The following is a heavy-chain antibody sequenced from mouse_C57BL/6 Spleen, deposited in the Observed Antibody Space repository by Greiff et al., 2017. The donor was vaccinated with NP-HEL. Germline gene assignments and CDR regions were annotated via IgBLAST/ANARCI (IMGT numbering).Heavy chain of an antibody. CDR2: ISSGGSTI. V-gene: IGHV5-17*01. Sequence: EVKVVESGGGLVKPGGSLKLSCAASGFTFSDYGMHWVRQAPEKGLEWVAYISSGGSTIYYADTVKGRFTISRDNAKNTLFLQMTSLRSEDTAMYYCARGRTYYSPYFDYWGQGTTLTVSS. CDR3: ARGRTYYSPYFDY. D-gene: IGHD2-12*01. CDR1: GFTFSDYG. J-gene: IGHJ2*01.